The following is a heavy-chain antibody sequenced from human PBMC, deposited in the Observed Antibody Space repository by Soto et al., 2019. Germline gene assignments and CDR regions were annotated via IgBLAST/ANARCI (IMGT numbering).Heavy chain of an antibody. V-gene: IGHV3-23*01. J-gene: IGHJ4*02. D-gene: IGHD6-6*01. CDR1: GFTFSDFA. Sequence: GGSLRLSCAASGFTFSDFAMNWVRQTPGKRLEWVSIITTTGDTSYYADSVKGRFTISRDNSKNMLYLQMNNLRVDDTAIYFCAKVPEYRDGSSFYYFDSWGQGAPVTV. CDR2: ITTTGDTS. CDR3: AKVPEYRDGSSFYYFDS.